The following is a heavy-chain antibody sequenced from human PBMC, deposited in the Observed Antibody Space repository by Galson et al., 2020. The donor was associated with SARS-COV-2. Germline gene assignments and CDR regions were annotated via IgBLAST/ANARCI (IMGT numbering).Heavy chain of an antibody. V-gene: IGHV3-30*04. CDR1: GFTFSNHS. CDR2: ITTDGSNT. J-gene: IGHJ2*01. Sequence: GGSLRLSCAASGFTFSNHSMHWVRQAPVKGLEWVAFITTDGSNTYYGDSVRGRFTISRDNSKNTRYLQMSSLRAEDTAMYFCARDHQWDWYCDLWGRVRLVSV. CDR3: ARDHQWDWYCDL. D-gene: IGHD1-26*01.